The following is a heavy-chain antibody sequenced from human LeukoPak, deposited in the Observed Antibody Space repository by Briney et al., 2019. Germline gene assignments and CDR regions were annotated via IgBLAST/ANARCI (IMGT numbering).Heavy chain of an antibody. V-gene: IGHV1-18*01. D-gene: IGHD6-13*01. CDR2: INTYNGKT. CDR3: ARDTPQHLKRFDY. J-gene: IGHJ4*02. Sequence: ASVKVSCKASGYTLNKFGMSWVRQAPGQGLEWLGRINTYNGKTKLGEKFQGRVTMTTDTFTSTVYMELTSLRTDDTAVYFCARDTPQHLKRFDYWGPGTLVTVSS. CDR1: GYTLNKFG.